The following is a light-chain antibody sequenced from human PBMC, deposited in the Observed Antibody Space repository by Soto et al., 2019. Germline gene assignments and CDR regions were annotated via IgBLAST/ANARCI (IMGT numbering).Light chain of an antibody. CDR1: SSDVGGYNY. J-gene: IGLJ3*02. CDR3: SSYTSSSTPLV. V-gene: IGLV2-14*01. Sequence: QSVLTQPASVSGSPGQSMTISCTGPSSDVGGYNYVSWYQQHPGKAPKLMIYDVTNRPSGVSNRFSGSKSGNTASLTISGLQAEDEADYYCSSYTSSSTPLVFGGGTKVTVL. CDR2: DVT.